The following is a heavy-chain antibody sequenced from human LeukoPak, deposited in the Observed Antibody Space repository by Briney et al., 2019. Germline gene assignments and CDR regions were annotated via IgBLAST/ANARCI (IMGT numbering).Heavy chain of an antibody. CDR1: GFTFSSYA. CDR2: ISGSGGST. Sequence: GGSLRLSCAAPGFTFSSYAMSWVRQAPGKGLEWVSAISGSGGSTYYADSVKGRFTISRDNSKNTLYLQMNSLRAEDTAVYYCARPDIRYYFDYWGQGTLVTVSS. D-gene: IGHD3-9*01. J-gene: IGHJ4*02. CDR3: ARPDIRYYFDY. V-gene: IGHV3-23*01.